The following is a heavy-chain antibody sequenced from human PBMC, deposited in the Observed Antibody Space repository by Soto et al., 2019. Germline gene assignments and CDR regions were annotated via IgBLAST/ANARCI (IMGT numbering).Heavy chain of an antibody. J-gene: IGHJ6*03. D-gene: IGHD1-7*01. Sequence: PGESLKISCKGSGYSFTSYWIGWVRQMPGKGLEWMGIIYPGDSDTRYSPSFQGQVTISADKSISTAYLQWSSLKASDTAMYYCARHLRLGTGTTFYSYYYYMDVWGKGTTVTVSS. CDR1: GYSFTSYW. CDR2: IYPGDSDT. CDR3: ARHLRLGTGTTFYSYYYYMDV. V-gene: IGHV5-51*01.